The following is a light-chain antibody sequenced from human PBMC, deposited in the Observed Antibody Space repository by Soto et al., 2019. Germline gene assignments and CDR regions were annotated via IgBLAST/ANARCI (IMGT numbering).Light chain of an antibody. CDR2: GAF. Sequence: EIVLTQSPATLSLSPGERATLSCRASASVTNYLAWYQQKPGQPPRLLIYGAFNRAAGIPARFSGSGSGTDFTLTISSLEPEDSAVYYCQLRNIWPPVTFRQGTRLEIK. CDR3: QLRNIWPPVT. V-gene: IGKV3-11*01. CDR1: ASVTNY. J-gene: IGKJ5*01.